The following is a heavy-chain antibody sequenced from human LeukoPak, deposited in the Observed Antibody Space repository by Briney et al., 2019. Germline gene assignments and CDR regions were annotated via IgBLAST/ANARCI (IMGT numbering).Heavy chain of an antibody. CDR1: GFTFDDYA. V-gene: IGHV3-43*02. J-gene: IGHJ6*02. CDR3: AKDIASGMATISWYYYYGMDV. Sequence: GGSLRLSCAASGFTFDDYAMHWVRQAPGKGLEGVSLISGDGGSTYYADFVKVRFTISRDNRKNSLYLQMNSLRTEDTALYYCAKDIASGMATISWYYYYGMDVWGQGTTVTVSS. CDR2: ISGDGGST. D-gene: IGHD5-24*01.